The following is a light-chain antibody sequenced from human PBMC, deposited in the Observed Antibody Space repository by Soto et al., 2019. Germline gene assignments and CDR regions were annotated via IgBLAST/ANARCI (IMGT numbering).Light chain of an antibody. V-gene: IGLV1-51*02. CDR2: ENN. CDR1: SSNIGSDF. Sequence: VLTQPPSVSAAPGQKVTISCSGSSSNIGSDFVSWYQQLPGTAPQLLIYENNKRPSGIPDRFSGSKSATSATLGITGLQTGDEADYYCAAWDTSLSGGVFGGGTKLTVL. J-gene: IGLJ3*02. CDR3: AAWDTSLSGGV.